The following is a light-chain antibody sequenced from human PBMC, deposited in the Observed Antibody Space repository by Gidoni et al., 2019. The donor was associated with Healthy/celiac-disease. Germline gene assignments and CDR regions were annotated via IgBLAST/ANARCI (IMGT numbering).Light chain of an antibody. CDR2: WAS. CDR1: QSVLYSSNNKNY. CDR3: QQYYSTLYT. V-gene: IGKV4-1*01. Sequence: DIVMTQSPDSLAVSLGERATINCKSSQSVLYSSNNKNYLAWYQQKPGQPPKLLIDWASTRESGVPDRFSGSGSGTDFTITISSLQAEDVAVYYCQQYYSTLYTFGQGTKLEIK. J-gene: IGKJ2*01.